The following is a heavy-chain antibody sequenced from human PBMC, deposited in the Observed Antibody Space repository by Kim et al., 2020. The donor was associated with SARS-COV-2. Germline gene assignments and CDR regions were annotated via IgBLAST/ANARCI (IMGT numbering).Heavy chain of an antibody. CDR3: AHIVAAVTTAAFDV. V-gene: IGHV2-5*02. J-gene: IGHJ3*01. Sequence: SGPTLVNPTQTLTLTCTFSGFSLTSGVALGWIRQPPGRALEWLALIYWDGDQRHRPSLKNRLTITKDTSKSQVVLIMTDMDPVDTATYYCAHIVAAVTTAAFDVWGQETEVTVSS. CDR1: GFSLTSGVA. D-gene: IGHD4-17*01. CDR2: IYWDGDQ.